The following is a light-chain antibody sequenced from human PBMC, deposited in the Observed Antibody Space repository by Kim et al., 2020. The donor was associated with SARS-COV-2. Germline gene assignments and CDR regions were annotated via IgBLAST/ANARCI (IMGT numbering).Light chain of an antibody. Sequence: GQSVTISCTGTSSDVGRYNRVSWYQQPPGTAPKLMIYEVSNRPSGVPDRFSGSKSGNTASLTISGLQAEDEADYYCSSYRSGSTYVFGTGTKVTVL. CDR1: SSDVGRYNR. J-gene: IGLJ1*01. CDR2: EVS. V-gene: IGLV2-18*02. CDR3: SSYRSGSTYV.